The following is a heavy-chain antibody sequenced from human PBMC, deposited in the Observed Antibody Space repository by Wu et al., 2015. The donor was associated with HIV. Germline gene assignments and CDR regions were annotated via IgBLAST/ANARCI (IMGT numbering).Heavy chain of an antibody. V-gene: IGHV1-18*01. D-gene: IGHD3-10*01. CDR3: VRDSYYYGPGSYTIDP. Sequence: QVQLVQSGAEVKKPGASVKVSCKASGYTFTSYGISWVRQAPGQGLEWMGWISAYNGNTNYAKKFQGRVTMTTDRSTSTAYMELRSLRSDDTAVYYCVRDSYYYGPGSYTIDPWGQGTLVTVSS. CDR1: GYTFTSYG. CDR2: ISAYNGNT. J-gene: IGHJ5*02.